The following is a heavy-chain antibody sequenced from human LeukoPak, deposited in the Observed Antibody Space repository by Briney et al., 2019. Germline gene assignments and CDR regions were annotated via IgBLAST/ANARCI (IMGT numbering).Heavy chain of an antibody. V-gene: IGHV3-23*01. J-gene: IGHJ4*02. Sequence: PGGSLRLSCAGSGFTFNNYAMNWVRQAPGKGLQWVAAVSGDGQRTFYADSVKGRFTIFRDNSMNTLSLQMDSLRADDTDLYYCAKEQDNLLLLSHFDAWGQGSLVTVSA. D-gene: IGHD1-14*01. CDR1: GFTFNNYA. CDR3: AKEQDNLLLLSHFDA. CDR2: VSGDGQRT.